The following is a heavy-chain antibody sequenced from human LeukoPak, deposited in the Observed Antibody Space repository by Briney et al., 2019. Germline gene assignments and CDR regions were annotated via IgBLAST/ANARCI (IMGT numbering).Heavy chain of an antibody. J-gene: IGHJ4*02. CDR1: GYTFTSYD. Sequence: GSVKVSCKASGYTFTSYDINWVRQATGQGLEWMGWMNPNSGNTGYAQKFQGRVTMTRNTSISTAYMELSSLRSEDTAVYYCARDRGYSDYDPDDYWGQGTLVTVSS. D-gene: IGHD5-12*01. V-gene: IGHV1-8*01. CDR3: ARDRGYSDYDPDDY. CDR2: MNPNSGNT.